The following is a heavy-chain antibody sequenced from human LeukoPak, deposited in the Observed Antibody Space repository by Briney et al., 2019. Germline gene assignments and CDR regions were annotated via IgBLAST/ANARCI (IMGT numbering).Heavy chain of an antibody. CDR1: GFTFSSYS. CDR2: ISSSSSYI. J-gene: IGHJ4*02. Sequence: GGSLRLSCAISGFTFSSYSMNWVRQAPGKGLEWVSSISSSSSYIYYADSVKGRFTISRDNAKNSLYLQMNSLRAEDTAVYYCARDHSSGFDYWGQGTLVTVSS. CDR3: ARDHSSGFDY. D-gene: IGHD6-19*01. V-gene: IGHV3-21*01.